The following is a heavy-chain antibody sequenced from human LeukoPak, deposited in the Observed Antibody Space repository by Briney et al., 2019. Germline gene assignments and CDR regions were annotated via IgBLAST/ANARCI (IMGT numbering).Heavy chain of an antibody. CDR2: ISGSGGST. CDR1: GFTFSSYA. J-gene: IGHJ5*02. V-gene: IGHV3-23*01. D-gene: IGHD2-2*01. Sequence: GGSLRLSCAASGFTFSSYAMSWVRQAPGKGLEWVSAISGSGGSTYYADSVKGRFTISRDNSKNTLYLQMNSLRAEDTAVYYCAKASTLGYCSSTSCFNWFDPWGQGTLVTVSS. CDR3: AKASTLGYCSSTSCFNWFDP.